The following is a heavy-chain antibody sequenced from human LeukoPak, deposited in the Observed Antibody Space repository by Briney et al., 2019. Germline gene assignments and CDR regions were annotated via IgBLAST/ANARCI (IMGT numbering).Heavy chain of an antibody. CDR1: GFTVSSNY. CDR3: ASPSRFGSGTYPPDY. J-gene: IGHJ4*02. CDR2: IYSGGST. V-gene: IGHV3-53*05. Sequence: GGSLRLSCAASGFTVSSNYMSWVRQAPGKGLEWVSVIYSGGSTYYADSVKGRFTISRDNSKNTLYLQMNSLRVEDTAIYYCASPSRFGSGTYPPDYWGQGTLVTVSS. D-gene: IGHD3-10*01.